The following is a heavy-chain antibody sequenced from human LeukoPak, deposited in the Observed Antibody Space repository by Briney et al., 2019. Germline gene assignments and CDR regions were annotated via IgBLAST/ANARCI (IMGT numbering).Heavy chain of an antibody. J-gene: IGHJ5*02. V-gene: IGHV4-59*01. D-gene: IGHD2-15*01. CDR1: GGSISSYY. CDR2: IYYSGST. CDR3: ARDRGYRSGGSCQHWFDP. Sequence: ASETLSLTCTVSGGSISSYYWSWIRQPPGKGLEWIGYIYYSGSTNYNPSLKSRVTISVDTSKNQFSLKLSSVTAADTAVYYCARDRGYRSGGSCQHWFDPWGQGTLVTVSS.